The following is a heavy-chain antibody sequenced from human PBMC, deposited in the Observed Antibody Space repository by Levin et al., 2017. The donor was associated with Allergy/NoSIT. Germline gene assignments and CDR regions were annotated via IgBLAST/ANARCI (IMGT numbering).Heavy chain of an antibody. D-gene: IGHD5-18*01. CDR3: ARMGDTAMVDPFDY. CDR1: GGSISNYY. CDR2: IYYSGTT. Sequence: SQTLSLTCTVSGGSISNYYWSWIRQPPGKGLEWIGYIYYSGTTNYNPSLTSRVTISVDTSKSQFSLKLTSVTAADTAIYYCARMGDTAMVDPFDYWGQGTLVTVSS. J-gene: IGHJ4*02. V-gene: IGHV4-59*01.